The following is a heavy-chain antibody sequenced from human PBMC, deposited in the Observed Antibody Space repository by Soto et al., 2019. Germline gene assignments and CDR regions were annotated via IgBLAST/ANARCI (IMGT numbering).Heavy chain of an antibody. CDR1: GGSISSSSYY. D-gene: IGHD1-26*01. CDR3: ARDQDDRPELPAFAFDI. V-gene: IGHV4-39*02. Sequence: SETLSLTCTVSGGSISSSSYYWGWIRQPPGKGLEWIGSIYYSGSTYYNPSLKSRVTISRDNSKNTLYLQMNSLRAEDTAVYYCARDQDDRPELPAFAFDIWGQGTMVTVSS. J-gene: IGHJ3*02. CDR2: IYYSGST.